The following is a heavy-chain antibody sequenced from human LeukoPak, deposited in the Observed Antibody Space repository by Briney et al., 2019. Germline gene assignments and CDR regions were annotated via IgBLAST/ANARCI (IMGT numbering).Heavy chain of an antibody. CDR2: ISYDGSNK. Sequence: PGRSLRLSCAASGFTFSSYAMHWVRQAPGKGLEWVAVISYDGSNKYYADSVKGRFTISRDNSKNTLYLQMNSLRSEDTAVYYCARAMGSSRLRYYYYYMDVWGKGTTVTVSS. V-gene: IGHV3-30-3*01. J-gene: IGHJ6*03. CDR1: GFTFSSYA. CDR3: ARAMGSSRLRYYYYYMDV. D-gene: IGHD6-13*01.